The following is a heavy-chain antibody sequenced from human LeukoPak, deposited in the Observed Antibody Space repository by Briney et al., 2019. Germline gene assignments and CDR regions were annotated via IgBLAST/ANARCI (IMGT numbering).Heavy chain of an antibody. V-gene: IGHV4-34*01. Sequence: SETLSLTCGVYGGSFSGYYWSWIRQPPGKGLEWIGEINHSGSTNYNPSLKSRVTISVDTSKNQFSLKLSSVTAADTAVYYCARCITIFGVVIPEAFDIWGQGTMVTVSS. CDR3: ARCITIFGVVIPEAFDI. CDR2: INHSGST. J-gene: IGHJ3*02. CDR1: GGSFSGYY. D-gene: IGHD3-3*01.